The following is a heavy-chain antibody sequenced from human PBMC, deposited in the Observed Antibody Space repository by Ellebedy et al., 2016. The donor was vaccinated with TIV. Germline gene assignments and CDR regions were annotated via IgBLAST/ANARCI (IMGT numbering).Heavy chain of an antibody. V-gene: IGHV3-48*04. D-gene: IGHD4-23*01. CDR1: GFTFSSYS. Sequence: GESLKLSXAASGFTFSSYSMNWVRQAPGKGLEWVSYISSSSSTIYYADSVKGRFTISRDNAKNSLYLQMNSLRAEDTAVYYCAKFPVVNKGAFLDYWGQGTLFTVSS. CDR3: AKFPVVNKGAFLDY. CDR2: ISSSSSTI. J-gene: IGHJ4*02.